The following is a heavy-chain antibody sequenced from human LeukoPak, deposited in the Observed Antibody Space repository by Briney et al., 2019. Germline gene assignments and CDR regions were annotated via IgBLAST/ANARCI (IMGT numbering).Heavy chain of an antibody. Sequence: AASVKVSCKASGYTFTSFTMHWVRQAPGQGLERMGWINSGNGNTKYSQNFQGRVTITRDTSASTAYMELSSLRSEDTAVYYCARPNNSGWYVFDYWGQGTLVTVSS. CDR1: GYTFTSFT. CDR2: INSGNGNT. D-gene: IGHD6-19*01. CDR3: ARPNNSGWYVFDY. V-gene: IGHV1-3*01. J-gene: IGHJ4*02.